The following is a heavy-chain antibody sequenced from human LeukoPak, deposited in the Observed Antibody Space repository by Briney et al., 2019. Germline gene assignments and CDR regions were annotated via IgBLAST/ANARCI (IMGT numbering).Heavy chain of an antibody. V-gene: IGHV4-59*01. CDR2: IYYSGST. J-gene: IGHJ4*02. D-gene: IGHD6-13*01. Sequence: KPSETLSLTCTVSGGSISSYYWSWIRQPPGKGLEWIGYIYYSGSTNYNPSLKSRVTTSVETSKNEFSLRLRSVTAADTAVYYCARVTGYRIEDYFDYWGQGTLVTVSS. CDR1: GGSISSYY. CDR3: ARVTGYRIEDYFDY.